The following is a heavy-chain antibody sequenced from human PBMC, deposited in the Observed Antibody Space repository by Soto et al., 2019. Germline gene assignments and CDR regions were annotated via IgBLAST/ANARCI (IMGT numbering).Heavy chain of an antibody. J-gene: IGHJ6*02. CDR3: ALPTQRRDYYYYGMDV. Sequence: ASVKVSCKASGGTFSSYAISWVRQAPGQGLEWMGGIIPIFGTANYAQKFQGRVTITADESTSTAYMELSSLRSEDTAVYYCALPTQRRDYYYYGMDVWGQGTTVTVSS. CDR2: IIPIFGTA. V-gene: IGHV1-69*13. CDR1: GGTFSSYA.